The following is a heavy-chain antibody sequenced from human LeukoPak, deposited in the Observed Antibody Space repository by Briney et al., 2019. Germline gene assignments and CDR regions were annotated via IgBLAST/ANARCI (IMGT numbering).Heavy chain of an antibody. Sequence: SETLSLTCTVSGGSVSSGSYYWSWVRQPPGKGLEWIGYIYYSGSTNYNPSLKSRVTISVDTSKNQFSLKLSSVTAADTAVYYCARGPLNLYSYDNQYYFDYWGQGTLVTVSS. CDR3: ARGPLNLYSYDNQYYFDY. J-gene: IGHJ4*02. CDR1: GGSVSSGSYY. CDR2: IYYSGST. V-gene: IGHV4-61*01. D-gene: IGHD5-18*01.